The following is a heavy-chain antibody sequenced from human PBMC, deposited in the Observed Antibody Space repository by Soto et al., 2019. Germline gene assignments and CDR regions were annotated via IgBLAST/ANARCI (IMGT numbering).Heavy chain of an antibody. J-gene: IGHJ6*02. CDR2: ISGSGGST. Sequence: GSLRLSCAASGFTFSSYAMSWVRQAPGKGLEWVSAISGSGGSTYYADSVKGRFTISRDNSKNTLYLQMNSLRAEDTAVYYCAKDMWVVVVPAATNYYYYGMDVWGQGTTVTVSS. CDR3: AKDMWVVVVPAATNYYYYGMDV. CDR1: GFTFSSYA. V-gene: IGHV3-23*01. D-gene: IGHD2-2*01.